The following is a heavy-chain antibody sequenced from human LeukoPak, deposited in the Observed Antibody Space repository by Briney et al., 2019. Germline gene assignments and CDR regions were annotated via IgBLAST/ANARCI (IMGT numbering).Heavy chain of an antibody. V-gene: IGHV1-8*01. Sequence: ASVKVSCKASGYTFTSCDINWVRQATGQGLAWMGWMNPNSGNTGYGQSFQGRITMTRDISVGTAYMELSNLTSEDTAIYYCTRGSSGRRDNWGQGTLVTVSA. CDR1: GYTFTSCD. CDR2: MNPNSGNT. CDR3: TRGSSGRRDN. J-gene: IGHJ4*02. D-gene: IGHD6-19*01.